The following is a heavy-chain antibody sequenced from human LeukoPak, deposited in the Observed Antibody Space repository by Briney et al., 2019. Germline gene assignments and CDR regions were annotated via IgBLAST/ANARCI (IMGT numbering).Heavy chain of an antibody. CDR2: ISSSGSTI. V-gene: IGHV3-11*04. CDR1: GFTFSDYY. J-gene: IGHJ6*03. D-gene: IGHD1-26*01. CDR3: ARDPYSGTYGDTYYYYMDV. Sequence: GGSLRLSCAASGFTFSDYYMNWIRQAPGKGLEWVSYISSSGSTIYYADSVKGRFTISRDNARNSLYLQMNSLRAEDTAVYYCARDPYSGTYGDTYYYYMDVWGKGTTVTISS.